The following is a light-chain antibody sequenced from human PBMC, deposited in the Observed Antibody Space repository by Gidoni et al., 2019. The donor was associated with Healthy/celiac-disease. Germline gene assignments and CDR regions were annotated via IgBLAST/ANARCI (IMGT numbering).Light chain of an antibody. Sequence: DIQMTQSPSSLSASVGDRVTITCQASQDISNYLNWYQQKPGKAPKLLIYDASNLETGVPSRFSGSGSGTDFTVTISSLQPEDIATYYCQQYDNLPLTFXGXTKVEIK. J-gene: IGKJ4*01. V-gene: IGKV1-33*01. CDR2: DAS. CDR3: QQYDNLPLT. CDR1: QDISNY.